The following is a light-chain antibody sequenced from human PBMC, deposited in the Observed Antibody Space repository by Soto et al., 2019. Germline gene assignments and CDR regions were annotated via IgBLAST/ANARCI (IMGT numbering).Light chain of an antibody. V-gene: IGKV1-33*01. J-gene: IGKJ5*01. Sequence: DIQLTQSPSSLAASVGDRVTITCQASQDISDYLNWFQQKPGSAPKLLIYDASNLETGVPSRFSGIGSGTDFTLTISSLQPEDIATYYCQQHDNLPITFGQGTRLETK. CDR1: QDISDY. CDR3: QQHDNLPIT. CDR2: DAS.